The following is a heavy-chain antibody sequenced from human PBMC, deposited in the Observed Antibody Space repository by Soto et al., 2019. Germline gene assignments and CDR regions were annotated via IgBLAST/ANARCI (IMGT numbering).Heavy chain of an antibody. D-gene: IGHD3-3*02. J-gene: IGHJ6*01. Sequence: SVKGARTTSVDAMSGDAVGWGRQTPGQGLEWMGGIIPIFGTANYAQKFQGRVTITADESTSTAYMELSSLRSEDTAVYYCARAPLHFCSGYYPATYCYNVMAVLVQGTTVTVSS. CDR1: VDAMSGDA. CDR3: ARAPLHFCSGYYPATYCYNVMAV. V-gene: IGHV1-69*13. CDR2: IIPIFGTA.